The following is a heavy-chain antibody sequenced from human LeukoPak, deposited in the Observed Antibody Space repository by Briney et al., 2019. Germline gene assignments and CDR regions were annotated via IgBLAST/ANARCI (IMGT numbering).Heavy chain of an antibody. D-gene: IGHD1-1*01. J-gene: IGHJ6*03. Sequence: SVKVSCKASGGTFSSYAISWVRQAPGQGLEWMGGIIPIFGTANYAQKFQGRVTITADESTSTAYMELRSLRSGDTAVYYCARGAVNRYNWNDDNFYYYYMDVWGKGTTVTISS. CDR1: GGTFSSYA. V-gene: IGHV1-69*13. CDR2: IIPIFGTA. CDR3: ARGAVNRYNWNDDNFYYYYMDV.